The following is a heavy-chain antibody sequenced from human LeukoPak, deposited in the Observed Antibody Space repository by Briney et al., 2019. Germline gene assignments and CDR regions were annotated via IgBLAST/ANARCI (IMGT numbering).Heavy chain of an antibody. Sequence: SETLSLTCTVSGGSISSSSYYWGWIRQPPGKGLEWIGSIYYSGSPIYNPSLKSRVTISLDTSKNLFSLRLRSVTPADTAVYYGARDRAATGWFDPWGQGTLVTVSS. J-gene: IGHJ5*02. CDR2: IYYSGSP. CDR1: GGSISSSSYY. D-gene: IGHD2-15*01. CDR3: ARDRAATGWFDP. V-gene: IGHV4-39*07.